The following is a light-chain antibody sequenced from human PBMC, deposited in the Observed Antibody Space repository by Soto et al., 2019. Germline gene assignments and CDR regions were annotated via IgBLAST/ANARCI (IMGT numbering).Light chain of an antibody. CDR1: SSSIGANR. J-gene: IGLJ1*01. V-gene: IGLV1-44*01. CDR2: GDD. CDR3: ASWDDSLDVFV. Sequence: QSALTQPPSASGTPGQRVTISCSGSSSSIGANRVSWYQQVPRTAPKLLIYGDDRRPSGVPDRFSGSKSGTSASLAIRGLQSEYEAEYYCASWDDSLDVFVFGTGTKVTVL.